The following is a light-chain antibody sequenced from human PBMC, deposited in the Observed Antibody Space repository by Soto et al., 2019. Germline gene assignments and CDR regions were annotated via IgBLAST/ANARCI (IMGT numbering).Light chain of an antibody. Sequence: QSVLTQPASVSGSPGQSIAISCAGTSGDVGGYNYVSWYQQHPGKAPKLMIYDVSNRPSGVSDRFSGSKSGNTASLTISGLQAEVEADYYCCSYTSISTRVFGTGTKVTVL. CDR1: SGDVGGYNY. J-gene: IGLJ1*01. CDR3: CSYTSISTRV. V-gene: IGLV2-14*03. CDR2: DVS.